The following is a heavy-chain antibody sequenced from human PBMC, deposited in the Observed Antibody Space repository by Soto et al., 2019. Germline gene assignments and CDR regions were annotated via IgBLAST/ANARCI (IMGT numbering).Heavy chain of an antibody. CDR1: GFTFTSYA. CDR3: ANLPGLHPTLNDAFDI. CDR2: ISGSGGST. J-gene: IGHJ3*02. V-gene: IGHV3-23*01. Sequence: PGGSLRLSCAASGFTFTSYAMNWVRQAPGKGLEWVSAISGSGGSTYYADSVKGRFTISRDNSKNTLYLQMNSLRAEDTAVYYCANLPGLHPTLNDAFDIWGQGTMVTVSS. D-gene: IGHD5-12*01.